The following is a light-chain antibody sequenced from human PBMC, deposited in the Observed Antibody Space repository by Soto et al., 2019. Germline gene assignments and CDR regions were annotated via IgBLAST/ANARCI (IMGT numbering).Light chain of an antibody. CDR1: QSISSY. V-gene: IGKV1-39*01. Sequence: IQMAQSPSTLFGSVGDRVTIPFPASQSISSYLNWYQQKPGKAPKLLIYAASSLQSGVPSRFSGSRSGTEFTLTINNLEPEDFAVYYCQQRNVWPPITFGQGTRLEIK. CDR3: QQRNVWPPIT. CDR2: AAS. J-gene: IGKJ5*01.